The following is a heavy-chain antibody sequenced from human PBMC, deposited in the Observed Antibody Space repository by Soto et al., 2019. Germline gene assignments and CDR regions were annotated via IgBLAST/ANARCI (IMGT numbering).Heavy chain of an antibody. D-gene: IGHD1-1*01. CDR1: GYTFTGYY. V-gene: IGHV1-2*04. Sequence: ASVKVSCKASGYTFTGYYMHWVRQAPGQGLEWMGWINPNSGGTNYAQKFQGWVTMTRDTSISTAYMELSRLRSDDTAVYYCARDKDTSSWTGFDFWGHGTLVTVSS. CDR3: ARDKDTSSWTGFDF. CDR2: INPNSGGT. J-gene: IGHJ4*01.